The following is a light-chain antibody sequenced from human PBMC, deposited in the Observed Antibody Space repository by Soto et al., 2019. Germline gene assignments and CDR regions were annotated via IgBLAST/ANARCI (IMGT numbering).Light chain of an antibody. Sequence: DIVLTQSPATLSLYPGERATLSCRASQSVSSYLAWYQQKPGHAPRLLIYDASNRATGIPARFSGSGSGTDFTLTISSLEPEDFAVYYCQQRSNWPPWITFGQGTRLEI. J-gene: IGKJ5*01. V-gene: IGKV3-11*01. CDR3: QQRSNWPPWIT. CDR2: DAS. CDR1: QSVSSY.